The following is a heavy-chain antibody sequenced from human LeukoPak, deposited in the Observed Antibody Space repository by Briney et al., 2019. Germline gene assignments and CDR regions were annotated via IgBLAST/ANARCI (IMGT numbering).Heavy chain of an antibody. CDR3: ARGFGGKIKIRGPLDY. CDR1: GYSISSGYY. V-gene: IGHV4-38-2*02. CDR2: IYHSGST. J-gene: IGHJ4*02. Sequence: SETLSLTCTVSGYSISSGYYWGWIRQPPGKGLEWIGSIYHSGSTYYNPSLKSRVTISVDTSKNQFSLKLSSVTAADTAVYYCARGFGGKIKIRGPLDYWGQGTLVTVSS. D-gene: IGHD3-16*01.